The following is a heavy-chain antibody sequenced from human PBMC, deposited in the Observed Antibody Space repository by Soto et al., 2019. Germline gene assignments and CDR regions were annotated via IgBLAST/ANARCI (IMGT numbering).Heavy chain of an antibody. CDR1: GGSISSYY. CDR2: IYYSGST. CDR3: ARDLGSSYGYSH. D-gene: IGHD5-18*01. Sequence: SQPLSLTCTVSGGSISSYYWSWNRQPPETGLEWIGYIYYSGSTNSNPSLKSRVTISVDTSKNQFSLKLSSVTAADTAVYYCARDLGSSYGYSHWGQGTLVTVSS. J-gene: IGHJ4*02. V-gene: IGHV4-59*01.